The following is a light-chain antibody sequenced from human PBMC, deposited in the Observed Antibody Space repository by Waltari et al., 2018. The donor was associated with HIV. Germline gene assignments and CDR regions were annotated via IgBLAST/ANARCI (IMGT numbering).Light chain of an antibody. CDR3: AAWDDSLSAWV. Sequence: QSVTTQPPSASGTPGQRVTISCSGSSPNIGRNFVYWYQQLPGTAPKLLIYRNNQRPSGVPDRFSGSKSGTSASLAIGGLRSEDEADYYCAAWDDSLSAWVFGGGTKLTVL. V-gene: IGLV1-47*01. J-gene: IGLJ3*02. CDR2: RNN. CDR1: SPNIGRNF.